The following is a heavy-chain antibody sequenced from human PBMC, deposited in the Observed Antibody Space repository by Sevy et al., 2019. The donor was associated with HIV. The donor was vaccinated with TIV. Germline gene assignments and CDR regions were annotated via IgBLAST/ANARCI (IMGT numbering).Heavy chain of an antibody. Sequence: ASVKVSCRASGYTFRNYGISWVRQAPGQGLEWLGWISAYTGETDYAQKVKARVTLTSDTSTNTAYLELRSLRSEDTAVYYCARVRLRCYVGSRGYMWGGIDYWGQGTLVTVSS. V-gene: IGHV1-18*01. CDR2: ISAYTGET. D-gene: IGHD3-10*02. J-gene: IGHJ4*02. CDR3: ARVRLRCYVGSRGYMWGGIDY. CDR1: GYTFRNYG.